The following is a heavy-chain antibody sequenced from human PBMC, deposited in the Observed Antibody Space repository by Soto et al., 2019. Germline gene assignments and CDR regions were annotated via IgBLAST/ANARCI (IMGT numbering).Heavy chain of an antibody. V-gene: IGHV3-33*01. CDR3: ARDSRKGPGGIIHFYFDY. CDR2: IWYDGSNK. Sequence: GGSLRLSSAASGFNFSSYGMHWVRQAPGKGLEWVAIIWYDGSNKYYTDSVKGRFTISRDNSKNTLYLQMNSLRVEDTAVYYCARDSRKGPGGIIHFYFDYWGQGPLVTVSS. D-gene: IGHD3-16*02. CDR1: GFNFSSYG. J-gene: IGHJ4*02.